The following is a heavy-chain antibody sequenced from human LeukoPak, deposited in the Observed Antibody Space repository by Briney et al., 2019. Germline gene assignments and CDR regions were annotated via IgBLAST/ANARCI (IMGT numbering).Heavy chain of an antibody. J-gene: IGHJ4*02. CDR2: ISGSGGST. Sequence: GGSLRLSCAASGFTFSSYAMSWVRQAPGKGLEWVSAISGSGGSTYYADSVKGRFTISRDNSKNTLYLQMTSLTDEDTAVYYCARDGQSYCSSTSCYFAYWGQGTLVTVSS. V-gene: IGHV3-23*01. D-gene: IGHD2-2*01. CDR1: GFTFSSYA. CDR3: ARDGQSYCSSTSCYFAY.